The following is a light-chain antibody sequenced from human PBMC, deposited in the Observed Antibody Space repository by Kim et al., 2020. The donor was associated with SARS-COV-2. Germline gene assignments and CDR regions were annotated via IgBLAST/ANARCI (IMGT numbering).Light chain of an antibody. Sequence: SRSKGARVTITCRASQGISTYLNWYQQKPGKAPELLIYVASTLQSGLPSRFSGSGYGTDFTLTISSLQPEDFATYYCQQIFSTSYSFGQGTKLEI. J-gene: IGKJ2*03. V-gene: IGKV1-39*01. CDR2: VAS. CDR3: QQIFSTSYS. CDR1: QGISTY.